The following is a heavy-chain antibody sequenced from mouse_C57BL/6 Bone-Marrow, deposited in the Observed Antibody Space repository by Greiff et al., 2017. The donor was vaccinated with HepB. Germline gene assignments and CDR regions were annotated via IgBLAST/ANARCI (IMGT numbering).Heavy chain of an antibody. J-gene: IGHJ1*03. D-gene: IGHD1-1*01. V-gene: IGHV1-54*01. CDR3: ARFPYYYGSSYWYFDV. CDR1: GYAFTNYL. Sequence: VKLQQSGAELVRPGTSVKVSCKASGYAFTNYLTEWVKQRPGQGLEWIGVINPGSGGTNYNEKFKGKATLTADKSSSTAYMQLSSLTSEDSAVYFCARFPYYYGSSYWYFDVWGTGTTVTVSS. CDR2: INPGSGGT.